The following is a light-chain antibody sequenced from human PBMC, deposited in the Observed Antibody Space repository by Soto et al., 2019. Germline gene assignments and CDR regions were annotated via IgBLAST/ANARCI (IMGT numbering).Light chain of an antibody. V-gene: IGLV2-14*01. J-gene: IGLJ1*01. CDR3: SSYTSSSLEV. CDR2: EVS. Sequence: QSVLTQPASVSGSPGQSITISCTGTSSDVGGYNYVSWYQQHPGKAPKLMIYEVSNRPSGVSNRFSGSESGNTASLTISGLQAEDGADYYCSSYTSSSLEVFGTGTKVTVL. CDR1: SSDVGGYNY.